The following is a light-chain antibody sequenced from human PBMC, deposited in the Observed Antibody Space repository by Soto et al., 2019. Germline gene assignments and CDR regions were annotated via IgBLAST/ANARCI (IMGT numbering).Light chain of an antibody. J-gene: IGKJ4*01. V-gene: IGKV3-11*01. CDR1: QSVSSY. CDR2: DAS. Sequence: EIVLTQSPATLYLSPGERATLSCRASQSVSSYLAWYQHTPGQAPRLLIYDASNRATGIPARFSGSGSGTDFTLTISSLEPEDFAVYYCQQRTNWPLTFGGGTKVEIK. CDR3: QQRTNWPLT.